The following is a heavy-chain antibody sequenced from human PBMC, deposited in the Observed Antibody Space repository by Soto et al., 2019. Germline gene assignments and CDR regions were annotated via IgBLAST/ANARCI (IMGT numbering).Heavy chain of an antibody. D-gene: IGHD2-2*01. CDR1: GYTFTSYG. CDR2: IIPIFGTA. J-gene: IGHJ6*02. Sequence: ASVKVSCKASGYTFTSYGISWVRQAPGQGLEWMGGIIPIFGTANYAQKFQGRVTITADESTSTAYMELSSLRSEDTAVYYCANCYEDYYYGMDVWGQGTTVTVS. V-gene: IGHV1-69*13. CDR3: ANCYEDYYYGMDV.